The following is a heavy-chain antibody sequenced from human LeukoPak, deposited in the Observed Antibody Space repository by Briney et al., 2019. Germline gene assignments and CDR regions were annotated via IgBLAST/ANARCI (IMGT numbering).Heavy chain of an antibody. CDR3: ARVTELGRGFDH. D-gene: IGHD5-18*01. V-gene: IGHV6-1*01. J-gene: IGHJ4*02. CDR2: TYYRSKWYS. Sequence: SQTLSLTCAISGDSVSSNSVAWNWIRQSPSRGLEWLGRTYYRSKWYSDYAVSVKSRITINPDASKNQFSLQLNSVTPEDTAVYYCARVTELGRGFDHWGQGTLVTVSS. CDR1: GDSVSSNSVA.